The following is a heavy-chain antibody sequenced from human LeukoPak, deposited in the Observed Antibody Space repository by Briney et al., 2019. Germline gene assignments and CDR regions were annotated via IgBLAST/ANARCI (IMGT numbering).Heavy chain of an antibody. CDR3: ARVYGDYGVAYYFDY. CDR1: GGTFSSYA. D-gene: IGHD4-17*01. V-gene: IGHV1-69*05. CDR2: IIPIFGTA. Sequence: SVKVSCKASGGTFSSYAISWVRQAPGQGLEWMGGIIPIFGTANYARKFQGRVTITTDESTSTVYMELSSLRSEDTAVYYCARVYGDYGVAYYFDYWGQGTLVTVSS. J-gene: IGHJ4*02.